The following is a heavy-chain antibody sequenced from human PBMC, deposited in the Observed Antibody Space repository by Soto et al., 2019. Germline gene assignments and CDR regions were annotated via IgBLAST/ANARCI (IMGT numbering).Heavy chain of an antibody. V-gene: IGHV1-18*01. CDR3: ARADMITFGGVIVIGWFDP. CDR1: GYTFTSYG. D-gene: IGHD3-16*02. Sequence: ASVKVSCKASGYTFTSYGISWVRQAPGQGLEWMGWISAYNGNTNYAQKLQGRVTMTTDTSTSTAYMELRSLRSDDTAVYYCARADMITFGGVIVIGWFDPWGQGTLVTVSS. J-gene: IGHJ5*02. CDR2: ISAYNGNT.